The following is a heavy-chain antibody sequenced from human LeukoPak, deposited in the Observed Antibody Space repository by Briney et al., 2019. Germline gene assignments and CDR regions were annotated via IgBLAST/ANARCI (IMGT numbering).Heavy chain of an antibody. Sequence: SETLSLTYTVSGGSISSSSYYWGWIRQPPGKGLEWIGSIYYSGSTYYNPSLKSRVTISVDTSKNQFSLKLSSVTAADTAVYYCARHVDYGDANWFDPWGQGTLVTVSS. CDR2: IYYSGST. V-gene: IGHV4-39*01. CDR1: GGSISSSSYY. CDR3: ARHVDYGDANWFDP. J-gene: IGHJ5*02. D-gene: IGHD4-17*01.